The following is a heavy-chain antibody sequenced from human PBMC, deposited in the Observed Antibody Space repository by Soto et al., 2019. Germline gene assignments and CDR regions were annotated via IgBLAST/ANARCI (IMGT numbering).Heavy chain of an antibody. CDR3: ARALGGYVRGLWYYYYGMDV. CDR2: INSDGSST. D-gene: IGHD5-12*01. Sequence: PGGSLRLSCAASGFAFSSYWMHWVRQAPGKGLVWVSRINSDGSSTSYADSVKGRFTISRDNAKNTLYLQMNSLRAEDTAVYYCARALGGYVRGLWYYYYGMDVWGQGTTVTVSS. V-gene: IGHV3-74*01. CDR1: GFAFSSYW. J-gene: IGHJ6*02.